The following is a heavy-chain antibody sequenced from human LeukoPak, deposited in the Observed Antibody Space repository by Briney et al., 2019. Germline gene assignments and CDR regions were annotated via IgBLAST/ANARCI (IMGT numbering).Heavy chain of an antibody. V-gene: IGHV1-46*01. CDR3: ARLGLVGYDSSGYYYGVRYGMDV. CDR2: INPRVVAT. D-gene: IGHD3-22*01. Sequence: ASVTVSCKASGYTFTSYYMHWVRQAPGQGLEWTGIINPRVVATSYAQKFQGRVTMTRDTSTSTVYMELSSLRSEDTAVYYCARLGLVGYDSSGYYYGVRYGMDVWGQGTTVTVSS. CDR1: GYTFTSYY. J-gene: IGHJ6*02.